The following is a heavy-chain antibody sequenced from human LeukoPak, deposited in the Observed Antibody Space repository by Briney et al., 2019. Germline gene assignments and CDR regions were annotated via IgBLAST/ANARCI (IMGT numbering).Heavy chain of an antibody. Sequence: GESLKISCKGSGYSFTSYWIGWVRQMPGKGLEWMGIIYPGDSDTRYSPSFQGQVTISADKSISTAYLQWSSLKASDTAMYYCARRPTVVTNTGDWFDPWGQGTLVTVSS. J-gene: IGHJ5*02. CDR2: IYPGDSDT. V-gene: IGHV5-51*01. CDR3: ARRPTVVTNTGDWFDP. D-gene: IGHD4-23*01. CDR1: GYSFTSYW.